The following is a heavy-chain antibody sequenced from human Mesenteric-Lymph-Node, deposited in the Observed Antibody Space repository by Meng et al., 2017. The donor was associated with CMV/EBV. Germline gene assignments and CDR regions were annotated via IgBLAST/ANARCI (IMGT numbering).Heavy chain of an antibody. CDR2: ISYDGGNQ. CDR1: GFIFRYYA. Sequence: GGSLRLSCAASGFIFRYYAMHWVRQAPGKGLEWVAVISYDGGNQFYAESVKGRFTISRDNAKNSLYLQMNSLRAEDTAVYYCARELRGYCSSTSCYSPYYYYGMDVWGQGTTVTVSS. D-gene: IGHD2-2*02. V-gene: IGHV3-30*04. CDR3: ARELRGYCSSTSCYSPYYYYGMDV. J-gene: IGHJ6*02.